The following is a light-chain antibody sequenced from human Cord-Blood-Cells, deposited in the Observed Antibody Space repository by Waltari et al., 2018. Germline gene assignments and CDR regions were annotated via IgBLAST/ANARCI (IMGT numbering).Light chain of an antibody. Sequence: QSALTQPASVSGSPGQSITISCTGTSSDVGGYNYVSWYQQHPGKAPKLMIYDVSNRPSGVSIRFSCSKSGNTPSLTISGLQAADDADYYCSLYTSSSTYDFGTGTKVTAL. CDR3: SLYTSSSTYD. CDR2: DVS. V-gene: IGLV2-14*01. CDR1: SSDVGGYNY. J-gene: IGLJ1*01.